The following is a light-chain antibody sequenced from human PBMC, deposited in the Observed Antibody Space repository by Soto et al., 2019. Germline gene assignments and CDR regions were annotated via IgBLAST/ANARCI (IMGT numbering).Light chain of an antibody. CDR1: QNIHNH. Sequence: EKLMSQSPATLSVSPGERVTLSCRASQNIHNHMSWFLQKPGQTPRLLIYDAIIRAADVPARFSGSWSGTEFTLTINSLQSEDFAVYYCQQRSNWPITFGQGTRLEIK. J-gene: IGKJ5*01. CDR2: DAI. CDR3: QQRSNWPIT. V-gene: IGKV3-15*01.